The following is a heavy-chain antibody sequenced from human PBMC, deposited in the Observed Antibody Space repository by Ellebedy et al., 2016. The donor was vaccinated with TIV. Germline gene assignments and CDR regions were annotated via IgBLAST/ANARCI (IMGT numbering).Heavy chain of an antibody. Sequence: GGSLRLXXTASGFSFSNFGMSWVRQVPGKGLEWVSSISSSGNYVYYADSLKGRLTISRDNANNSLFLQMNSLTGEDTAVYYCAKKARDWYFDVWGRGTLVTVSS. CDR3: AKKARDWYFDV. CDR1: GFSFSNFG. CDR2: ISSSGNYV. V-gene: IGHV3-21*01. J-gene: IGHJ2*01.